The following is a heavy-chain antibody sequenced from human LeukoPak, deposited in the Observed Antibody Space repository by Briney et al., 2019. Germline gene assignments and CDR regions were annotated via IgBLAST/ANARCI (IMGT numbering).Heavy chain of an antibody. J-gene: IGHJ3*01. CDR1: GGSFTTHY. CDR2: ISYIGST. Sequence: SETLSLTCTVSGGSFTTHYWSWIRQPPGKGLEWIGYISYIGSTNYNPSLKSRVTISIDTSRNEVSLMLTSVTAADTAVYYCASDSISINAFDAWGQGTMVTVSS. CDR3: ASDSISINAFDA. V-gene: IGHV4-59*11. D-gene: IGHD3-10*01.